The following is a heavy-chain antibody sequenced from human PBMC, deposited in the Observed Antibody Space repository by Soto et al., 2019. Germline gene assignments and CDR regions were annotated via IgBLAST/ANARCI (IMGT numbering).Heavy chain of an antibody. CDR1: GCTFTSYY. J-gene: IGHJ6*02. CDR3: AREVYDILTGYYPNYYYGMDV. CDR2: INPSGGST. D-gene: IGHD3-9*01. Sequence: ASVKVSCKASGCTFTSYYMHWVRQAPGQGLEWMGIINPSGGSTSYAQKFQGRVTMTRDTSTSTVYMELSSLRSEDTAVYYCAREVYDILTGYYPNYYYGMDVWGQGTTVTVSS. V-gene: IGHV1-46*01.